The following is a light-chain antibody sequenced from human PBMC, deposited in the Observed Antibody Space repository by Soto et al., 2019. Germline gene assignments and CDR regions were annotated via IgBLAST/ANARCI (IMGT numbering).Light chain of an antibody. Sequence: QSALTQPPSASGSPGQSVTISCTGTSSDVGAYNYVSWYQHHPGKAPKLILYEVTARPSGVSSRFSGSKSGNTASLTISGLQAEDEADYFCSSYTTSDTLVFGGGTKLTVL. V-gene: IGLV2-14*01. CDR3: SSYTTSDTLV. CDR2: EVT. CDR1: SSDVGAYNY. J-gene: IGLJ2*01.